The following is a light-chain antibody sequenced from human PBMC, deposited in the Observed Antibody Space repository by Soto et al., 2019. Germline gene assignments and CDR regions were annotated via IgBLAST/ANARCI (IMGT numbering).Light chain of an antibody. CDR1: QSISNY. Sequence: QRTLSASGVCAAVGGRVNINWXASQSISNYLTWYQHKPGKAPNLLIYAASSLQSGVPSRISCRRSGTDLPPSSSSLQPEDVATYYRQLTSHPLQTFSGGTKVDI. CDR2: AAS. J-gene: IGKJ4*02. CDR3: QLTSHPLQT. V-gene: IGKV1-39*01.